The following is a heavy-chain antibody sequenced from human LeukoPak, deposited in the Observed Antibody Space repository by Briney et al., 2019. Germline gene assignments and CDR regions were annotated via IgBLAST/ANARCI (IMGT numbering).Heavy chain of an antibody. CDR2: IRYDGSNK. CDR1: GFTFSSYG. J-gene: IGHJ4*02. CDR3: ARPGGPYSSGWDFDY. V-gene: IGHV3-30*02. Sequence: PGESLRLSCAASGFTFSSYGMHWVRQAPGKGLEWVAFIRYDGSNKYYADSVKGRFTISRDNSKNTLYLQMNSLRAEDTAVYYCARPGGPYSSGWDFDYWGQGTLVTVFS. D-gene: IGHD6-19*01.